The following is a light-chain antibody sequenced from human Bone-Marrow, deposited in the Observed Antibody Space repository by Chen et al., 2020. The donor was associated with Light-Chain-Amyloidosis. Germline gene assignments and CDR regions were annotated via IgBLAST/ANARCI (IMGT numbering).Light chain of an antibody. Sequence: IVLTQSPDSLTVSLGERATLTCRSSQSLLFSSNNKNYVAWYQQKPGQPPKLLLYWASTRASGVPDRFSGSGSATDFTLTISSLQAEDVAVYYCQHYYSTPPTFGGGTKVEIK. CDR3: QHYYSTPPT. CDR2: WAS. J-gene: IGKJ4*01. CDR1: QSLLFSSNNKNY. V-gene: IGKV4-1*01.